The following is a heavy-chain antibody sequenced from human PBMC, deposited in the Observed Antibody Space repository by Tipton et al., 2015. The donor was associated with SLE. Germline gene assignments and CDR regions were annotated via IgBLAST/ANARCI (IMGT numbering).Heavy chain of an antibody. J-gene: IGHJ4*02. D-gene: IGHD6-19*01. V-gene: IGHV4-59*11. CDR3: ARDQRYSSGWYDY. Sequence: TLSLTCTVSGVSINSHYWSWIRQPPGKGLEWIGYIYYTGSTNYNPSLKSRVTISLDTSKKQFSLNLRFVTAADTAVYYCARDQRYSSGWYDYWGQGTLVTVSS. CDR1: GVSINSHY. CDR2: IYYTGST.